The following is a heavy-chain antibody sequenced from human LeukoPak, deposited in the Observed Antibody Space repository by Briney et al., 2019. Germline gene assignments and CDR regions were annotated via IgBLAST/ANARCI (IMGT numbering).Heavy chain of an antibody. V-gene: IGHV4-61*02. CDR1: GGSISSGSYY. Sequence: PSETLSLTCTVSGGSISSGSYYWSWIRQPAGKGLEWIGRIYTSGSTNYNPSLKSRVTISVDTSKNQFSLKLSSVTAADTAVYYCASSQKWLDLFDYWGQGTLVTDSS. J-gene: IGHJ4*02. CDR2: IYTSGST. CDR3: ASSQKWLDLFDY. D-gene: IGHD6-19*01.